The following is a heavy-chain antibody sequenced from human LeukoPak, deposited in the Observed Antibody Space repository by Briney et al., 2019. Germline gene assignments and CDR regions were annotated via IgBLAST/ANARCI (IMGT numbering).Heavy chain of an antibody. CDR2: IQYDGSTK. Sequence: GGSLRLSCAASGFNFRSYGMHWVRRTPGKGLEWVAFIQYDGSTKVYADSVKGRVTISRDNSKNTVHLQMNSLKAEDTAVYYCAKVPRMAYYYYMDVWGKGTTVTVSS. CDR3: AKVPRMAYYYYMDV. D-gene: IGHD2-8*01. V-gene: IGHV3-30*02. J-gene: IGHJ6*03. CDR1: GFNFRSYG.